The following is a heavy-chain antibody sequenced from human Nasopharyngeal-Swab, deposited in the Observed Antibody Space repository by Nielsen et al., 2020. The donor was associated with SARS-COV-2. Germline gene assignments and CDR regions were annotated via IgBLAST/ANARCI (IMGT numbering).Heavy chain of an antibody. CDR2: INPNSGGT. CDR1: GYTFTGYY. J-gene: IGHJ6*03. Sequence: ASVKVSCKASGYTFTGYYMHWVRQAPGQGLEWMGWINPNSGGTNYAQKFQGRVTMTRDTSISTAYMELSRLRSDDTAVYYCARHAYDFWSGSYYMDVWGKGTTVTVSS. CDR3: ARHAYDFWSGSYYMDV. D-gene: IGHD3-3*01. V-gene: IGHV1-2*02.